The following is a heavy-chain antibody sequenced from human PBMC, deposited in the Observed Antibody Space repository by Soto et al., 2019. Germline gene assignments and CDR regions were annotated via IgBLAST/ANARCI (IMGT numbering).Heavy chain of an antibody. D-gene: IGHD3-22*01. CDR2: FYYTGSI. CDR1: GDSISSYY. V-gene: IGHV4-59*12. Sequence: SETLSLTCTVSGDSISSYYWSWIRQPPGEGLEWIGYFYYTGSINYNPSLKSRVTISIDASKNQFSLRLSSVTAADTAVYYCARSMFYSDGSNYSPFDYWGQGTLVTVSS. CDR3: ARSMFYSDGSNYSPFDY. J-gene: IGHJ4*02.